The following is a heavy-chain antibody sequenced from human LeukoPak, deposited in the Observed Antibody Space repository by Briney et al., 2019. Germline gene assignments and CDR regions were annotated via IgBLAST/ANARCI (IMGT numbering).Heavy chain of an antibody. CDR1: GYTFTSYG. CDR2: ISAYNGNT. J-gene: IGHJ4*02. D-gene: IGHD3-9*01. CDR3: ARVGYDILTGYYLYYFDY. Sequence: ASVKVSCKASGYTFTSYGISWVRQAPGQGLEWMGWISAYNGNTNYAQKLQGRVTMTTDTSTSTAYVELRSLRSDDTAVYYCARVGYDILTGYYLYYFDYWGQGTLVTVSS. V-gene: IGHV1-18*01.